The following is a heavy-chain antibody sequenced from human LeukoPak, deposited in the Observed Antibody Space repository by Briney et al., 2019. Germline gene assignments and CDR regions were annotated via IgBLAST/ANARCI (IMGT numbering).Heavy chain of an antibody. CDR3: ARDRGDLGNFDY. J-gene: IGHJ4*02. Sequence: SETLSLTCTFSGGSISYYYWSWIRQPAGKGLEWIGRIYSSGSTTYNPSLKSRVTMSVDTAKNQFSLILSSVTAADTAVYYCARDRGDLGNFDYWGRGTLVTVSS. V-gene: IGHV4-4*07. D-gene: IGHD3-10*01. CDR1: GGSISYYY. CDR2: IYSSGST.